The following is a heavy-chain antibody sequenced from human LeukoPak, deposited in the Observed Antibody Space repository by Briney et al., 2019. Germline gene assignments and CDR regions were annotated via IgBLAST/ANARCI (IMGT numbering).Heavy chain of an antibody. CDR3: ANPAYIAVAGTGGDY. Sequence: PGGSLRLSCAASGFTFSSYAMSWVRQAPGKGLEWVSAISGSGGSTYYADSVKGRFTISRDNSKNTLYLQMNSLRAEDTAVYYCANPAYIAVAGTGGDYWGQGTLVTVSS. CDR2: ISGSGGST. D-gene: IGHD6-19*01. V-gene: IGHV3-23*01. J-gene: IGHJ4*02. CDR1: GFTFSSYA.